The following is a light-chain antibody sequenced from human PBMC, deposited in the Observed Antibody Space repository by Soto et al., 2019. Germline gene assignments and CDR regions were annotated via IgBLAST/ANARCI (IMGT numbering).Light chain of an antibody. Sequence: EIVLTQSPGTLSLSPGERATLSCRASQSVSSSFLAWYQQKPGQAPRLLIYGASSRATGIPDRFSGSGSVSDFTLSISGLEPEDVAVYFCQQYDSSPATFGHGAKVESK. CDR2: GAS. J-gene: IGKJ1*01. V-gene: IGKV3-20*01. CDR3: QQYDSSPAT. CDR1: QSVSSSF.